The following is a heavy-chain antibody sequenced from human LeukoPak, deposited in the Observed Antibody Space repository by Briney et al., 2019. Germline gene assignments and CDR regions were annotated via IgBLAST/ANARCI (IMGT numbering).Heavy chain of an antibody. Sequence: PGGSLRLSCAASGFTFSCSGMNWVRQAPGKGLEWVSYISSSRSYIYYADSVKGRFTISRDNAKKSLYLQMNSLRAEDTAVYYCARHAAGTGSYFDYWGQGTLVTVSS. CDR3: ARHAAGTGSYFDY. CDR2: ISSSRSYI. D-gene: IGHD6-13*01. J-gene: IGHJ4*02. V-gene: IGHV3-21*01. CDR1: GFTFSCSG.